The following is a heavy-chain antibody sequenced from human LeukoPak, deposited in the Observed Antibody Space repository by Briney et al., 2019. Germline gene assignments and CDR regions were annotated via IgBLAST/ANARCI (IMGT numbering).Heavy chain of an antibody. V-gene: IGHV3-53*01. CDR3: GGFQFEAAGRDAFDV. Sequence: GGSLRLSCSPSGFSVSNSYMRWVRQAPGKGLHWVSVFWIAGNTYHPDSVKGRFTISRDNSKNTLYVQMNSLRAEDTAVYYCGGFQFEAAGRDAFDVWGQGTMVTVSS. J-gene: IGHJ3*01. CDR2: FWIAGNT. CDR1: GFSVSNSY. D-gene: IGHD6-13*01.